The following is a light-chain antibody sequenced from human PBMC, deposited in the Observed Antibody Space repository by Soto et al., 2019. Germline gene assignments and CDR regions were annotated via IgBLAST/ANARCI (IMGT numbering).Light chain of an antibody. CDR3: QQYSRDST. CDR1: QSISRW. CDR2: DAS. Sequence: DIQVTQSPSTLSASVGDRVTITCRASQSISRWLAWYQQKPGRAPKLLIYDASSLESGVPSRFSGSGSGTEFTLTSSSLHPDDFASYYCQQYSRDSTFGQGTKVEI. V-gene: IGKV1-5*01. J-gene: IGKJ1*01.